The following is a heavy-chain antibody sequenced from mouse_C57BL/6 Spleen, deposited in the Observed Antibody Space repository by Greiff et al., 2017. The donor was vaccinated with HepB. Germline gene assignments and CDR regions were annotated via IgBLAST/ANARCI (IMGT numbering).Heavy chain of an antibody. CDR1: GFSLSTSGMG. CDR3: ARYDYGDWYFDV. J-gene: IGHJ1*03. V-gene: IGHV8-12*01. Sequence: QVTLKESGPGILQSSQTLSLTCSFSGFSLSTSGMGVSWLRQPSGMGLEWLAHIYWDDDKSYNPSLKSRLTISKDTSRNPVFLKITSVDTADTATYYCARYDYGDWYFDVWGTGTTVTVSS. CDR2: IYWDDDK. D-gene: IGHD2-4*01.